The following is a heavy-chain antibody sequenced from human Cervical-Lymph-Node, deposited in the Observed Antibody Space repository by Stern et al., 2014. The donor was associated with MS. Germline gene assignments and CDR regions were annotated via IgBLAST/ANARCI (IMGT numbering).Heavy chain of an antibody. D-gene: IGHD3-10*01. CDR2: IIPIIATA. CDR3: ALGGFGHYFEY. V-gene: IGHV1-69*01. J-gene: IGHJ4*02. CDR1: GGTFSSSD. Sequence: QVQLVESGAEVQKPGSSVKVSCRASGGTFSSSDISWVRQAPGQGLDWMGGIIPIIATANYTQKYQGRVTITADESTSTAYMELSSLRSEDTAIYYCALGGFGHYFEYWGQGTLVTVSS.